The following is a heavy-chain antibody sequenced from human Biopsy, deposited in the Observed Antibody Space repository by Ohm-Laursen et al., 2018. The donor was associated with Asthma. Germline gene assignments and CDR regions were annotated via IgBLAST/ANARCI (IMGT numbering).Heavy chain of an antibody. CDR2: ISGNGDNT. J-gene: IGHJ6*02. Sequence: GSLRLSCTASGFVFRSHAMHWVRQAPGKGLEWVSSISGNGDNTHYSDSVQGRFVISRDNSKNTLYLQMNSLRVEDTAIYFCAKDKVGAANSYQYGMDVWGQGTTVTVSS. CDR1: GFVFRSHA. CDR3: AKDKVGAANSYQYGMDV. D-gene: IGHD1-26*01. V-gene: IGHV3-23*01.